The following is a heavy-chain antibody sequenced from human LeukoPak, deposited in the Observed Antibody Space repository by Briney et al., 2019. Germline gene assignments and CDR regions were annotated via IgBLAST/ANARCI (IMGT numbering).Heavy chain of an antibody. J-gene: IGHJ1*01. Sequence: ASVKVSCAASGFPSTGYSFRWVRQAPGQGLEWMGWITAYNGNTKYAQKFQGRVTMTTDTSTSTVYMDLRSLRSDDTAVYYCARGSSCDYYSHFHHWGQGTLVTVSS. V-gene: IGHV1-18*01. CDR3: ARGSSCDYYSHFHH. CDR1: GFPSTGYS. CDR2: ITAYNGNT. D-gene: IGHD3-22*01.